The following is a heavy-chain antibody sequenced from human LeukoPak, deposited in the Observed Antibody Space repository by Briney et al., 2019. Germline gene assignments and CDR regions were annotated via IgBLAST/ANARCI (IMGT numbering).Heavy chain of an antibody. CDR2: ISGSGGST. CDR3: ARDDLGATKFDY. Sequence: GGSLRLSCAASGFTFSSYAMSWVRQAPGKGLEWVSAISGSGGSTYYADSVKGRFTISRDNSKNTLYLQMNSLRAEDTAVYYCARDDLGATKFDYWGQGTLVTVSS. CDR1: GFTFSSYA. V-gene: IGHV3-23*01. D-gene: IGHD1-26*01. J-gene: IGHJ4*02.